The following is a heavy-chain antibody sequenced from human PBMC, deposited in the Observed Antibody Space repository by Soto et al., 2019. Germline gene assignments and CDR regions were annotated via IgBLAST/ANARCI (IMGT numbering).Heavy chain of an antibody. CDR3: ATHPYDFWSGYYLRYYFDY. Sequence: QLQLQESGPGLVKPSETLSLTCTVSGGSISSSSYYWGWIRQPPGKGLEWIGSIYYSGSTYYNPSLKRRVTISVDTSKNQFSLKLSSVTAADTAVYYCATHPYDFWSGYYLRYYFDYWGQGTLVTVSS. V-gene: IGHV4-39*01. CDR2: IYYSGST. D-gene: IGHD3-3*01. J-gene: IGHJ4*02. CDR1: GGSISSSSYY.